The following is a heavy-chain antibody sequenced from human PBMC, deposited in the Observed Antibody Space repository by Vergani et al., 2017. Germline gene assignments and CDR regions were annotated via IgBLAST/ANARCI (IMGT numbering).Heavy chain of an antibody. CDR2: ISAYNGNT. CDR1: GYTFSTYG. Sequence: QVQLVQSGAEVKKPGASVKVSCKASGYTFSTYGISWVRQAPGQGLEWMGWISAYNGNTNYPEKFQGRLTMTTDTSTRTAYMELRSLRSDDTAVYYCARRSKVGYYYGMDVWGQGTTVTVSS. V-gene: IGHV1-18*01. CDR3: ARRSKVGYYYGMDV. D-gene: IGHD3-10*01. J-gene: IGHJ6*02.